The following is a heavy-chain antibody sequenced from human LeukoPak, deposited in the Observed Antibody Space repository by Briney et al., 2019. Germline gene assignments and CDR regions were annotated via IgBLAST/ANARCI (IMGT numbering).Heavy chain of an antibody. Sequence: SETLSLTCAVYGGSFSGYYWSWIRQPPGKGLEWIGEINHSGSTNDNPSLKSRVTISVDTSKNQFSLKLSSVTAADTAVYYCARAGERGYYYDSSGSPVDYWGQGTLVTVSS. D-gene: IGHD3-22*01. CDR3: ARAGERGYYYDSSGSPVDY. J-gene: IGHJ4*02. CDR2: INHSGST. CDR1: GGSFSGYY. V-gene: IGHV4-34*01.